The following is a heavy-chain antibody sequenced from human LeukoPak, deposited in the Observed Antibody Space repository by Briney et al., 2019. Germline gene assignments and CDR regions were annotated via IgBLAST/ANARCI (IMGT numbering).Heavy chain of an antibody. CDR3: ARIHGGI. CDR2: ISFSGST. D-gene: IGHD3-3*02. Sequence: SETLSLTCTVSGGSITSSPYYWGWIRQPPGKGLEWIGSISFSGSTFYNPSLESRVTVSRDTSKNQLSLKVNSVTAADTAVYYCARIHGGIWGQGTLVTVSS. CDR1: GGSITSSPYY. V-gene: IGHV4-39*07. J-gene: IGHJ4*02.